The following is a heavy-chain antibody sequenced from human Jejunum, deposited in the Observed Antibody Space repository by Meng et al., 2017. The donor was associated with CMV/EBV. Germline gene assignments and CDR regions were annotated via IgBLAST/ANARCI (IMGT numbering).Heavy chain of an antibody. J-gene: IGHJ1*01. CDR3: ARDTYLGEYFQH. V-gene: IGHV1-18*01. CDR1: GYTFIDHF. Sequence: SCKTSGYTFIDHFISWVRQAPGQGLEWMGWISPKTGNTKYAQKLQDRVSMTTDISTNTAYLDLRGLKSDDTAVYYCARDTYLGEYFQHWGQGTLVTVSS. CDR2: ISPKTGNT. D-gene: IGHD2/OR15-2a*01.